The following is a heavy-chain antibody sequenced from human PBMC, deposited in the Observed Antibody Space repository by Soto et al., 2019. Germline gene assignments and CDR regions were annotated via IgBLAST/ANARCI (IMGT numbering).Heavy chain of an antibody. V-gene: IGHV3-23*01. CDR2: ISGSGGST. CDR3: AKELGRFIFGVAPLSY. Sequence: VGSLRLSCAASGFTFSSYAMSWVRQAPGKGLEWVSAISGSGGSTYYADSVKGRFTISRDNSKNTLYLQMNSLRAEDTAVYYCAKELGRFIFGVAPLSYWGQGTLVTVSS. D-gene: IGHD3-3*01. CDR1: GFTFSSYA. J-gene: IGHJ4*02.